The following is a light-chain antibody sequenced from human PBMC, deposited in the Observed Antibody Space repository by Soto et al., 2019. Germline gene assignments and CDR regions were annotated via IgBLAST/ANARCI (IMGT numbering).Light chain of an antibody. J-gene: IGKJ2*01. V-gene: IGKV4-1*01. CDR3: QQYYSTPPYT. Sequence: DIVMTQSPDSLAVSLGERATINCKSSQSLLYSSNNKNYLAWYQQKPGPPPKLLIYWASTRESVVPDRFSGSGSGTDFTLTISSLQAEDVAVYYCQQYYSTPPYTFGQGTKLEIK. CDR2: WAS. CDR1: QSLLYSSNNKNY.